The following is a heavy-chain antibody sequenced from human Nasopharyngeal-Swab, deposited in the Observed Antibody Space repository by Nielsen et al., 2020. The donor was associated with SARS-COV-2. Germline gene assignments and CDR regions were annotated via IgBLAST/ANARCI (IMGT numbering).Heavy chain of an antibody. Sequence: GESLKISCAASGFPLSHYYMTWVRQPPGKGLEWVSNIKQDGSEQFYADSAKGRFTISRDNAKNSLYLQMDSLRADDTAVYYCARESVVTGMDDATDIWGQGTMVTVS. CDR3: ARESVVTGMDDATDI. J-gene: IGHJ3*02. D-gene: IGHD2-21*02. CDR2: IKQDGSEQ. CDR1: GFPLSHYY. V-gene: IGHV3-7*04.